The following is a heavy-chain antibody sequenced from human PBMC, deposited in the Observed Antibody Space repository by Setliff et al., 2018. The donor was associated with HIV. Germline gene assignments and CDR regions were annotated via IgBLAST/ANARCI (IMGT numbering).Heavy chain of an antibody. Sequence: SETLSLTCAVYGGSFSGYYWSWIRQTPGEGLEWIGEINPGGSTKYNPSLKSRVTISVDTSKNQFSLKLSSVTAADTAVYYCARGGGAVAGPFDYWGQGALVTVSS. J-gene: IGHJ4*02. CDR1: GGSFSGYY. D-gene: IGHD6-19*01. CDR2: INPGGST. CDR3: ARGGGAVAGPFDY. V-gene: IGHV4-34*01.